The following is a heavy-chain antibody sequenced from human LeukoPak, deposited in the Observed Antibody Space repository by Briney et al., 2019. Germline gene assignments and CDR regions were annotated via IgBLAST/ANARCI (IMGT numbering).Heavy chain of an antibody. J-gene: IGHJ5*02. Sequence: ASVKVSCKASGYTFSNNDINWVRQAPGQGLEWMGWISAYNGNTNYAQKLQGRVTMTTDTSTSTAYMELRSLRSDDTAVYYCARVAVAGNWFDPWGQGTLVTVSS. CDR3: ARVAVAGNWFDP. V-gene: IGHV1-18*01. CDR1: GYTFSNND. D-gene: IGHD6-19*01. CDR2: ISAYNGNT.